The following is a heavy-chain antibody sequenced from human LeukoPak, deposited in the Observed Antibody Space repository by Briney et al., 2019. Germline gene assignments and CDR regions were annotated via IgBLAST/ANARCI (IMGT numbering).Heavy chain of an antibody. V-gene: IGHV4-34*01. D-gene: IGHD5-24*01. CDR2: INPSGNT. Sequence: PSETLSLTCAVYGGSFSGYYWSWIRESPGKGLEWIGEINPSGNTNYNPSLKSRATISVDTSKNQFSLKLTSAAAADTTVYYCARRRDGHINPLDYWGQGTLVTVSS. CDR1: GGSFSGYY. CDR3: ARRRDGHINPLDY. J-gene: IGHJ4*02.